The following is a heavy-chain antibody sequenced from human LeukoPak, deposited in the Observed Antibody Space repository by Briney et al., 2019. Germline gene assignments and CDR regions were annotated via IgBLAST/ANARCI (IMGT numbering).Heavy chain of an antibody. CDR2: ISATGGST. V-gene: IGHV3-23*01. CDR1: GFTFSSYA. CDR3: AKGSSTYSITSYWYFDL. D-gene: IGHD6-13*01. J-gene: IGHJ2*01. Sequence: RGSLRLSCAASGFTFSSYAMSWVRHAPREGLEWVSRISATGGSTYYTDYVKGRYTISRDNSKNTLSLQINRLRAEDTAVYYCAKGSSTYSITSYWYFDLWGRGTLVTVSS.